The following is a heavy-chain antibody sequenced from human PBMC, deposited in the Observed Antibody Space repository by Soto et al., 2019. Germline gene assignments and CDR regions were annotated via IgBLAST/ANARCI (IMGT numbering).Heavy chain of an antibody. CDR2: ISGSTGST. J-gene: IGHJ4*02. CDR1: GFTFRSYA. V-gene: IGHV3-23*01. Sequence: PGGSLRLSCAASGFTFRSYAMSWVRQAPGKGLEWVSGISGSTGSTYYADSVKGRITISRDNAKDSLYLQMDSLRLEDTAVYFCAREVDDNGWSQYYFDYWGQGTLVTVSS. D-gene: IGHD6-19*01. CDR3: AREVDDNGWSQYYFDY.